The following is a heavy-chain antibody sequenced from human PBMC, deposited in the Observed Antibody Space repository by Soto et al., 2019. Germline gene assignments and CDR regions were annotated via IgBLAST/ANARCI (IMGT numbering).Heavy chain of an antibody. J-gene: IGHJ3*02. CDR1: GFTFSSYA. Sequence: GGSLRLSCAASGFTFSSYAMSWVRQAPGKGLEWVSAISGSGGSTYYADSVKGRFTISRDNAKNTLYLQMNSLRAGDTAVYYCAKDRRGYDFWSGVPGAFDIWGQGTMVTVSS. D-gene: IGHD3-3*01. V-gene: IGHV3-23*01. CDR2: ISGSGGST. CDR3: AKDRRGYDFWSGVPGAFDI.